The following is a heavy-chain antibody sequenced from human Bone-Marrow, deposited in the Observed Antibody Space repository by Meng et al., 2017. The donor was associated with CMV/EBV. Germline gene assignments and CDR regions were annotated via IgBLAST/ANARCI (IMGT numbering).Heavy chain of an antibody. V-gene: IGHV3-30*02. CDR1: GFTLSSYG. CDR3: AKDLALLTIFVVGDY. J-gene: IGHJ4*02. D-gene: IGHD3-3*01. CDR2: IRYDGSNK. Sequence: GESLKISCAVSGFTLSSYGMHWVRQAPGKGLEWVAFIRYDGSNKYYADSVKGRFTISRDNSKNTLYLQMNSLRAEDTAVYYCAKDLALLTIFVVGDYWGQGTLVTVSS.